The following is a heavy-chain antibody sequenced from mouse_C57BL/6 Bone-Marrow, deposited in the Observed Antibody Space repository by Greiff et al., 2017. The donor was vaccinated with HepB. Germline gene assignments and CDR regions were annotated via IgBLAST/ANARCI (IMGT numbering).Heavy chain of an antibody. D-gene: IGHD3-2*02. V-gene: IGHV1-26*01. Sequence: EVQLQQSGPELVKPGASVKISCKASGYTFTDYYMNWVKQSHGKSLEWIGDINPNNGGTSYNQKFKGKATLTVDKSSSTAYMELRSLTSEDSAVYYCARQDSSGYVSYYFDYWGQGTTLTVSS. CDR2: INPNNGGT. J-gene: IGHJ2*01. CDR3: ARQDSSGYVSYYFDY. CDR1: GYTFTDYY.